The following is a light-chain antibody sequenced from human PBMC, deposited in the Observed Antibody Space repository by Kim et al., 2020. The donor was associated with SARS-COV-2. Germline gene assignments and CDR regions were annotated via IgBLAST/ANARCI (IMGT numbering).Light chain of an antibody. J-gene: IGLJ2*01. Sequence: SSELTQDPAVSVALGQTVRITCQGDSLRSYYASWYQQKPGQAPVLVIYGKNNRPSGIPDRFSGSSSGNTASLTIPGAQAEDEAHYYCNSWDSCGNHVVFR. CDR1: SLRSYY. V-gene: IGLV3-19*01. CDR3: NSWDSCGNHVV. CDR2: GKN.